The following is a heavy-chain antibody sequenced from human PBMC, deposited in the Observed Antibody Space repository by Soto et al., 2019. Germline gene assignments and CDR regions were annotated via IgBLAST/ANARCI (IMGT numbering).Heavy chain of an antibody. CDR3: ARGGIPPSGYGIAYAMDV. D-gene: IGHD1-26*01. V-gene: IGHV4-39*01. J-gene: IGHJ6*02. CDR1: GGFISSGDSS. Sequence: SETLSLTCAVSGGFISSGDSSWSWIRQPPGRGLEWIGIIYYSGSTYYTPALKSRVTLSVDTSKNQFSLNLNSVTAADTAVYYCARGGIPPSGYGIAYAMDVWGQGTTVTVSS. CDR2: IYYSGST.